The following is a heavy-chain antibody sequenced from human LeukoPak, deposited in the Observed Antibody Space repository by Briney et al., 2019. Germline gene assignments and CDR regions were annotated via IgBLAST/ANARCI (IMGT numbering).Heavy chain of an antibody. Sequence: GGSLRLSCAASGFTFSTYGMSWVRQAPGQGLEWMGWISAYNGNTNYAQKLQGRVTMTTDTSTSTAYMELRSLRSDDTAVYYCARDSGGSRYYDSSGYPPSANWGQGTLVTVSS. CDR3: ARDSGGSRYYDSSGYPPSAN. CDR2: ISAYNGNT. J-gene: IGHJ4*02. CDR1: GFTFSTYG. D-gene: IGHD3-22*01. V-gene: IGHV1-18*01.